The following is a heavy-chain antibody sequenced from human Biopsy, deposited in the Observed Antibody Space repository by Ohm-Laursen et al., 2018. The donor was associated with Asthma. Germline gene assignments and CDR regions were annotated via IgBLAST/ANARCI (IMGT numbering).Heavy chain of an antibody. Sequence: TLSLTCTVSGGSINIGDYYWSWIRQHPGKGLEWIGYIYCSGSTYYNPSLKSRVTISVDTSKNQFSLKLSSVTAADTAVYYCARDTYGGNAAYYYGMDVWGQGTTVTVSS. CDR2: IYCSGST. CDR1: GGSINIGDYY. J-gene: IGHJ6*02. V-gene: IGHV4-31*03. CDR3: ARDTYGGNAAYYYGMDV. D-gene: IGHD4-23*01.